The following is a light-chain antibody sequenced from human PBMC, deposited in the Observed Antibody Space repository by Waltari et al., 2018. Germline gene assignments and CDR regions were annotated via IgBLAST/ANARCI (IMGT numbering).Light chain of an antibody. V-gene: IGKV1-5*03. Sequence: DIQMTQSPSTLSASVGDRVTITCRASQSISSWLAWYQQKPGKAPNLLVYKASSLASEVPSRFSGSGSGTEFTLTISSLQPDDFATYYCQQYNSYPLTFGGGTKVEIK. CDR2: KAS. CDR1: QSISSW. CDR3: QQYNSYPLT. J-gene: IGKJ4*01.